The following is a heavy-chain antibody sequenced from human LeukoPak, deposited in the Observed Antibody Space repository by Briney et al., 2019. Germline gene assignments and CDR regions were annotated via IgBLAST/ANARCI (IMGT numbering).Heavy chain of an antibody. CDR2: SIPIFGTA. Sequence: ASVKVSCKASGGTFSSYAISWVRQAPGQRLEWMGGSIPIFGTANYAQKFQGRVTITTDESTSTAYMELSSLRSEDTAVYYCARSPWGQLVTYYFDYWGQGTLVTVSS. CDR3: ARSPWGQLVTYYFDY. J-gene: IGHJ4*02. V-gene: IGHV1-69*05. D-gene: IGHD6-13*01. CDR1: GGTFSSYA.